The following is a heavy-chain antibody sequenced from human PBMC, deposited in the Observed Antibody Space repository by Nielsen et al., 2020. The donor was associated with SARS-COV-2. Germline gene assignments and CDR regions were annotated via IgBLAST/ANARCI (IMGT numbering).Heavy chain of an antibody. J-gene: IGHJ6*02. CDR3: ASAWYYDSSGYSTPYYYYGMDV. CDR1: GGSISSGDYY. CDR2: IYYSGST. D-gene: IGHD3-22*01. V-gene: IGHV4-31*03. Sequence: SETLSLTCTVSGGSISSGDYYWSWIRQHPGKGLEWIGYIYYSGSTYYNPSLKSRVTISVDTSKNQFSLKLSSVTAADTAVYYCASAWYYDSSGYSTPYYYYGMDVWGQGTTVTVSS.